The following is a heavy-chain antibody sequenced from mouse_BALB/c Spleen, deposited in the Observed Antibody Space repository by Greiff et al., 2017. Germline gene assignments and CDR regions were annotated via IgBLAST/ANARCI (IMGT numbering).Heavy chain of an antibody. CDR2: ISYSGST. J-gene: IGHJ2*01. CDR3: ARWAITTYFDY. CDR1: GYSITSDYA. Sequence: VQLKESGPGLVKPSQSLSLTCTVTGYSITSDYAWNWIRQFPGNKLEWMGYISYSGSTSYNPSLKSRISITRDTSKNQFFLQLNSVTTEDTATYYCARWAITTYFDYWGQGTTLTVSS. V-gene: IGHV3-2*02. D-gene: IGHD1-1*01.